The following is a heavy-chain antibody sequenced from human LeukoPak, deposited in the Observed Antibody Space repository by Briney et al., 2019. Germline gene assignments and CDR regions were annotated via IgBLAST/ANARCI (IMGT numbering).Heavy chain of an antibody. J-gene: IGHJ6*03. CDR1: GDSISSYY. V-gene: IGHV4-59*12. CDR2: IYYSGSI. CDR3: ARSERYSYGYIVSFYYYYMDV. D-gene: IGHD5-18*01. Sequence: SETLSLTCTVSGDSISSYYWSWIRQPPGTGLERIGYIYYSGSINYNPSLKSRVTISVDTSKNQFSLKLSSVTAADTAVYYCARSERYSYGYIVSFYYYYMDVWGKGTTVTVSS.